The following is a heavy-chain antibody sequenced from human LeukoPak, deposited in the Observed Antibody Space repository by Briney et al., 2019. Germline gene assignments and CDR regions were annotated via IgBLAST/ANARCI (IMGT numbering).Heavy chain of an antibody. J-gene: IGHJ4*02. V-gene: IGHV4-59*01. Sequence: SETLSLTCTVSGGSISSYYWSWIRQPPGKGLEWIGYIYYSGSTNYNPSLKSRVTISVDTSKNQFSLKLSSVTAADTAVYYCARVGARDDGYSGYDWGGFDYWGQGTLVTVSS. CDR2: IYYSGST. D-gene: IGHD5-12*01. CDR1: GGSISSYY. CDR3: ARVGARDDGYSGYDWGGFDY.